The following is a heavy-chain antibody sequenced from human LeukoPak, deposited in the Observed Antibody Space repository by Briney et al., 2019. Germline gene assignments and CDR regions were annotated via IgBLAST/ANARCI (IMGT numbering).Heavy chain of an antibody. CDR3: ARAPTLGHFDY. D-gene: IGHD1-26*01. CDR2: IYYSGST. CDR1: GGSISSYY. Sequence: PSETLSLTCTGSGGSISSYYWSWIRQPPGKGLEWIGYIYYSGSTNYNPSLKSRVTISVDTSKNQFSLKLSSVTAADTAVYYCARAPTLGHFDYWGQGTLVTVSS. J-gene: IGHJ4*02. V-gene: IGHV4-59*01.